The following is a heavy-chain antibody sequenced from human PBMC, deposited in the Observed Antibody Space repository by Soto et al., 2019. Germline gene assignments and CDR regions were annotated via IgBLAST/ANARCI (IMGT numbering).Heavy chain of an antibody. D-gene: IGHD5-12*01. CDR1: GGSLSGYY. Sequence: QVQLQQWGAGLLKPSETLSLNCAVTGGSLSGYYWSWIRQPPGKGLEWIGEVKDGGPTNYSPSLRGRVTISSDTANNQVSLRLNSVTAADTGVYYCARGQEGVVATHWDQGSLVTVSS. V-gene: IGHV4-34*01. J-gene: IGHJ4*02. CDR3: ARGQEGVVATH. CDR2: VKDGGPT.